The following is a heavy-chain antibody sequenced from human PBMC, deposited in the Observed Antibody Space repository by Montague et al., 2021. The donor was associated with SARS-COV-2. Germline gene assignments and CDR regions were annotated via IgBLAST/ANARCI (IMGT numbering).Heavy chain of an antibody. V-gene: IGHV4-4*02. Sequence: SETLSRTCAVSGASVTSINWWSWVRQPPGRGLEWIAVIHHTGITNFNPSLRSRVSISLDTSKNQFSLTLNSVTAADTATYFCASHPVFQQLYSWGQGTLVSVSS. J-gene: IGHJ4*02. D-gene: IGHD6-13*01. CDR3: ASHPVFQQLYS. CDR1: GASVTSINW. CDR2: IHHTGIT.